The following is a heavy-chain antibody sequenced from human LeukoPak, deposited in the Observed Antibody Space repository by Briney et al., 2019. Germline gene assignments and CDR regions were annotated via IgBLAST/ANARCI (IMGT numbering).Heavy chain of an antibody. CDR2: IYYSGST. V-gene: IGHV4-39*07. CDR1: GGSISSSSYY. CDR3: ARVRRDFWSGYYIS. Sequence: SETLSLTCTVSGGSISSSSYYWGWIRQPPGKGLEWIGSIYYSGSTYYNPSLKSRVTISVDTSKNQFSLKLSSVTAADAAVYYCARVRRDFWSGYYISWGQGTLVTVSS. D-gene: IGHD3-3*01. J-gene: IGHJ5*02.